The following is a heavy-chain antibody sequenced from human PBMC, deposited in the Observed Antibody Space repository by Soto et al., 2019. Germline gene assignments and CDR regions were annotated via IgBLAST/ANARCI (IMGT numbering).Heavy chain of an antibody. Sequence: ASVKFSCTASRYTFTGYYMHGVRQAPGQGLEWMGWINPNSGGTNYAQKFQGWVTMTRDTSISTAYMELSRLRSDDTAVYFCAREVYGDYGGYFDLWGRGTLVTVSS. V-gene: IGHV1-2*04. CDR1: RYTFTGYY. J-gene: IGHJ2*01. CDR2: INPNSGGT. D-gene: IGHD4-17*01. CDR3: AREVYGDYGGYFDL.